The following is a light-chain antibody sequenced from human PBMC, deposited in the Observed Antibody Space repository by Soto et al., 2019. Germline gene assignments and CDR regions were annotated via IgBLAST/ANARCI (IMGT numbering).Light chain of an antibody. J-gene: IGKJ5*01. CDR2: DAS. CDR3: QQYNSYPYT. V-gene: IGKV1-5*01. CDR1: QSISSW. Sequence: DIQMTQSRSTLSASVGDRVTITCRASQSISSWLAWYQQKPGKAPKLLIYDASSLEGGVPSRFSGSGSGTEFTLTISSLQPDDFATYYCQQYNSYPYTFGQGTRLEIK.